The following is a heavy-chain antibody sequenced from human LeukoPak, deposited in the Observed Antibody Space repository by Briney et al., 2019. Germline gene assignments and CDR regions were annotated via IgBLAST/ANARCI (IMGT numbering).Heavy chain of an antibody. CDR2: IYYSGST. V-gene: IGHV4-38-2*02. CDR1: GYSISSGYY. Sequence: PSETLSLTCTVSGYSISSGYYWGWIRQPPGKGLEWIGSIYYSGSTYYNPSLKSRVTISVDTSKNQFSLKLSSVTAADTAVYYCARDAYYYDSSGYSRPFDYWGQGTLVTVSS. D-gene: IGHD3-22*01. CDR3: ARDAYYYDSSGYSRPFDY. J-gene: IGHJ4*02.